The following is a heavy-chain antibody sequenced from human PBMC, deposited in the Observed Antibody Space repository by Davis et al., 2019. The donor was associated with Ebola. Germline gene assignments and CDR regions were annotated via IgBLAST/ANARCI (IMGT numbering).Heavy chain of an antibody. CDR3: VKPSATYSLFYYGMDV. V-gene: IGHV3-30*18. CDR2: ISYDGFNK. CDR1: GFTFSTYG. Sequence: PGGSLRLSCTASGFTFSTYGMYWVRQAPGKGLEWVTLISYDGFNKYYGASVQGRFTISRDNSKNTLYLQLNSLRTEDTAVYYCVKPSATYSLFYYGMDVWGQGTTVTVSS. D-gene: IGHD1-26*01. J-gene: IGHJ6*02.